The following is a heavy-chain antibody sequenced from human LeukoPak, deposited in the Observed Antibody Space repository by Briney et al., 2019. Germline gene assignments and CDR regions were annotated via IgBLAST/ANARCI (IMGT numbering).Heavy chain of an antibody. D-gene: IGHD6-19*01. J-gene: IGHJ3*02. CDR2: ISSGGETI. CDR3: ARDGRAVAFDI. Sequence: PGGSLRLSCIASGVTISGDSMNWVRQAPGMGLEWLSYISSGGETIYYADSVKGRVTIFRDNAKNSLYLQMDSLRAEDTAVYYCARDGRAVAFDIWGQGTMVTVSS. V-gene: IGHV3-48*01. CDR1: GVTISGDS.